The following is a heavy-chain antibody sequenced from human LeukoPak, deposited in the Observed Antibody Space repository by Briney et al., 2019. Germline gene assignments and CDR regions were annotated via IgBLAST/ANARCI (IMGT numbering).Heavy chain of an antibody. J-gene: IGHJ6*01. V-gene: IGHV3-48*03. CDR1: GFTFSTYA. D-gene: IGHD3-10*02. CDR3: AELGITMIGGV. Sequence: GRSLRLSCAASGFTFSTYAMHWVRQAPGKGLEWVSYISSSGSTIYYADSVKGRFTISRDNAKNSLYLQMNSLRAEDTAVYYWAELGITMIGGVWGQRDTVTISS. CDR2: ISSSGSTI.